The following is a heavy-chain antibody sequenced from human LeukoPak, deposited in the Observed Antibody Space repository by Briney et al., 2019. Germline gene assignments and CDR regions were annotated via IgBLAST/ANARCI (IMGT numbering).Heavy chain of an antibody. J-gene: IGHJ3*02. V-gene: IGHV4-4*02. CDR1: GGSISSSNW. D-gene: IGHD5-18*01. Sequence: PSGTLSLTCAVSGGSISSSNWWSWVRQPPGQGLEWIGEIYHSGSTYYNPSLKSRVTISVDTSKNQFSLKLSSVTAADTAVYYCAGVGYRKAFDIWGQGTMVTVSS. CDR3: AGVGYRKAFDI. CDR2: IYHSGST.